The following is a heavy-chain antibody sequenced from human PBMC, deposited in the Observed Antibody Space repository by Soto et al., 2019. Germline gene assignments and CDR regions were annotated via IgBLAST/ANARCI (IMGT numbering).Heavy chain of an antibody. D-gene: IGHD5-18*01. Sequence: QVQLVESGGGVVQPGRSLRLSCAASGFTFSSYAMHWVRQAPGKGLEWVAVISYDGSNKYYADSVKGRFTISRDNSKNALYLQMNSLRAEDTAVYYCAGDPLWGTAMVLWYFDLWGRGTLVTVSS. V-gene: IGHV3-30-3*01. J-gene: IGHJ2*01. CDR2: ISYDGSNK. CDR3: AGDPLWGTAMVLWYFDL. CDR1: GFTFSSYA.